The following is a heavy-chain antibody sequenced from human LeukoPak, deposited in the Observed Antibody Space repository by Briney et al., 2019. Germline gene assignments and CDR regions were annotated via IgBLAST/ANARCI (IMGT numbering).Heavy chain of an antibody. V-gene: IGHV4-34*01. J-gene: IGHJ4*02. CDR3: ARGRFDY. CDR2: INHSGST. CDR1: GGSFSGYY. Sequence: SETLSLTCAVYGGSFSGYYWSWIRQPPGKGLEWIGEINHSGSTNYNPSLKSRVTISVDTSKNQFSLKLGSVTAADTAVYYCARGRFDYWGQGTLVTVSS.